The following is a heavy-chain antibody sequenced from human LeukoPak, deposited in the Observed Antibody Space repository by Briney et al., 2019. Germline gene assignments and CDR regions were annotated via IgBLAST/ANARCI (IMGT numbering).Heavy chain of an antibody. CDR1: GYTLTELS. CDR2: FDPEDGET. CDR3: ATVLTGSGSYPFDY. J-gene: IGHJ4*02. D-gene: IGHD3-10*01. V-gene: IGHV1-24*01. Sequence: GASVKVSCKVSGYTLTELSMHWVRQAPGKGLEWMGGFDPEDGETIYARKFQGRVTMTEDTSTDTAYMELSSLRSEDTAVYYCATVLTGSGSYPFDYWGQGTLVTVSS.